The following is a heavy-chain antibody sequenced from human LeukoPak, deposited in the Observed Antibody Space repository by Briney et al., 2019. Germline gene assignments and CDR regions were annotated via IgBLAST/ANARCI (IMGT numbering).Heavy chain of an antibody. J-gene: IGHJ6*01. V-gene: IGHV3-21*01. CDR1: GFTFSRHY. Sequence: GGSLRLSCAASGFTFSRHYMNWVRQAPGKGLEWVSYISSSSRYIYYADSVKGRFTISRGNAKNSLYLKMNSLRAEDTAVYYCAREKLRPMPFGIDVWRQETTVTVST. CDR3: AREKLRPMPFGIDV. D-gene: IGHD4-17*01. CDR2: ISSSSRYI.